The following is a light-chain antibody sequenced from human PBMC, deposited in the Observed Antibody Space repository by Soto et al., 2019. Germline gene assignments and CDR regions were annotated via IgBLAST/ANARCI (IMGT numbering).Light chain of an antibody. CDR1: LGIRND. CDR3: LQDYNYPLT. CDR2: GAS. V-gene: IGKV1-6*02. J-gene: IGKJ4*01. Sequence: AIQLTQSPSALSASVGDRVTITCRARLGIRNDLGWYQQKPGEAPRLLVYGASTLQSGVPSRFSGSGSGTEFTLTISSRQLEDFGTYYCLQDYNYPLTFGGGTRLEI.